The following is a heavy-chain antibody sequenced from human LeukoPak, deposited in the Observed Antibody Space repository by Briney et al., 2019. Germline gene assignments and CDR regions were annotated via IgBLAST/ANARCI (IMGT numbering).Heavy chain of an antibody. Sequence: GGSLRLSCAASGFTFSSYAMSWVRQTPGKGLEWVSAISGSGGSTYYADSVKGRFTISRDNSKNTLYLQMNSLRAEDTAVYYCAKTTTVTIYYDYWGQGTQVTVSS. CDR3: AKTTTVTIYYDY. V-gene: IGHV3-23*01. CDR2: ISGSGGST. CDR1: GFTFSSYA. J-gene: IGHJ4*02. D-gene: IGHD4-17*01.